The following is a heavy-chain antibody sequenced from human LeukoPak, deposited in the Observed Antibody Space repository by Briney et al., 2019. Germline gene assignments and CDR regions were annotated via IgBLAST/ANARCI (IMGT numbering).Heavy chain of an antibody. CDR1: GGTFSSYA. V-gene: IGHV1-2*02. Sequence: EASVKVSCKASGGTFSSYAISWVRQAPGQGLEWMGWINPSSGGTNYAQKFQGRVTMTRDTSISTVYMELSRLRSDDTAMYYCARDSSSGWSYSVYWGQGTLVTVSS. J-gene: IGHJ4*02. CDR3: ARDSSSGWSYSVY. D-gene: IGHD6-19*01. CDR2: INPSSGGT.